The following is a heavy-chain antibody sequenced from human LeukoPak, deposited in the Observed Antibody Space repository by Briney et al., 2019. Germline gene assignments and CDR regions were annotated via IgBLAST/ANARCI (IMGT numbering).Heavy chain of an antibody. J-gene: IGHJ6*02. CDR2: ISYDGSNK. CDR3: AKAYSGSVYGMDV. Sequence: GGSLRLSCAASGFTFSSYGMHWVRQAPGKGLEWVAVISYDGSNKYYADSVKGRFTISRDNSKNTLYLQMNSLRAEDTAVYYCAKAYSGSVYGMDVWGQGTTVTVS. CDR1: GFTFSSYG. D-gene: IGHD3-10*01. V-gene: IGHV3-30*18.